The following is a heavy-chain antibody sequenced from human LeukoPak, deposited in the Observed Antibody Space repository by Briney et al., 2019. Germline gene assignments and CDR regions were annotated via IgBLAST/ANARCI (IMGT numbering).Heavy chain of an antibody. CDR1: GVSFTIYS. D-gene: IGHD4-11*01. J-gene: IGHJ4*02. Sequence: KPSETLSLTCAVYGVSFTIYSWTWIRQPPGKSLEWVGEISPSGNTQYNPSLKSRVTISLDASKSQFYLKLNSVTAADTAVYYCARRVRSADYRLDYWGQGTLVTVSS. CDR2: ISPSGNT. V-gene: IGHV4-34*01. CDR3: ARRVRSADYRLDY.